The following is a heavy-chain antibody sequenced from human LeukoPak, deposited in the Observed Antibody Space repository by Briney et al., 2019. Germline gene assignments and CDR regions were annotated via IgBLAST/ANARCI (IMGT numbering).Heavy chain of an antibody. CDR3: ARNGQYCSSTSCSMGRDYYYYYMDV. J-gene: IGHJ6*03. CDR2: ISSSSSTI. CDR1: GFTFSDYY. V-gene: IGHV3-11*04. Sequence: GGSLRLSCAASGFTFSDYYMSWIRQAPGKGLEWVSYISSSSSTIYYADSVKGRFTISRGNAKNSLYLQMNSLRAEDTAVYYCARNGQYCSSTSCSMGRDYYYYYMDVWGKGTTVTVSS. D-gene: IGHD2-2*01.